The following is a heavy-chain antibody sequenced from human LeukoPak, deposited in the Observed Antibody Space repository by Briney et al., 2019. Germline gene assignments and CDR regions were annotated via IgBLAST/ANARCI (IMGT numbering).Heavy chain of an antibody. CDR2: IKHDGRDK. D-gene: IGHD2-2*02. CDR1: GFTFSTYW. J-gene: IGHJ6*02. V-gene: IGHV3-7*04. Sequence: PGGSLRLSCAASGFTFSTYWMTWVRQAPGKGLEWVANIKHDGRDKYYLDSVKGRFTISRDNAKNSLYLQMNSLRADDTAVYYCAGYCSSTTCYNGEARGFNVWGQGTTVTVSS. CDR3: AGYCSSTTCYNGEARGFNV.